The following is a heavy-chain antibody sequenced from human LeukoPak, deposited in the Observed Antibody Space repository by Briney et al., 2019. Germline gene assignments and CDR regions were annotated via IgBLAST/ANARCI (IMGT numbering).Heavy chain of an antibody. D-gene: IGHD2-2*02. CDR3: ARTLGYCSSTSCYTAWDYYYYMDV. V-gene: IGHV4-59*01. CDR1: GGSISSYY. Sequence: PSETLSLTCTVSGGSISSYYWSWIRQPPGKGLEWIGYIYYSGSTNYNPPLKGRVTISVDTSKNQFSLKLSSVTAADTAVYYCARTLGYCSSTSCYTAWDYYYYMDVWGKGTTVTVSS. J-gene: IGHJ6*03. CDR2: IYYSGST.